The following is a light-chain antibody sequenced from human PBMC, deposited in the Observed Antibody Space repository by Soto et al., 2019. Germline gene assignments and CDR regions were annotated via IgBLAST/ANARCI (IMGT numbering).Light chain of an antibody. V-gene: IGKV3-15*01. CDR1: QNVGSN. CDR2: TTS. Sequence: EIVLTQSPGTLSLSPGERITISCRASQNVGSNLAWYQQTPGQPPSLLIYTTSTRAAGVPARFSGSGSGTEFTLTIDSLQSEDFVLYYCQQYNSWPRTFGQGTKVDIK. J-gene: IGKJ1*01. CDR3: QQYNSWPRT.